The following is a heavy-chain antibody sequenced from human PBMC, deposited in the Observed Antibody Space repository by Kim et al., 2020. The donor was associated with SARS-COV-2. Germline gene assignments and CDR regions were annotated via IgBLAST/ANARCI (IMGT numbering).Heavy chain of an antibody. Sequence: SVKVSCKASGGTFSSYAISWVRQAPGQGLEWMGRIIPILGIANYAQKFQGRVTITADKSTSTAYMELSSLRSEDTAVYYCARDRDSGSYLGRWYFDYWGQGTLVTVSS. CDR3: ARDRDSGSYLGRWYFDY. J-gene: IGHJ4*02. CDR1: GGTFSSYA. D-gene: IGHD3-10*01. V-gene: IGHV1-69*04. CDR2: IIPILGIA.